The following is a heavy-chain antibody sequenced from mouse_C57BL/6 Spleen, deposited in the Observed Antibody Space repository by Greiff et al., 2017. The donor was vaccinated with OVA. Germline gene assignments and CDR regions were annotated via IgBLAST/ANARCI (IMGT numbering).Heavy chain of an antibody. CDR1: GFTFSDYG. J-gene: IGHJ3*01. Sequence: EVKLMESGGGLVKPGGSLKLSCAASGFTFSDYGMHWVRQAPATGLEWVAYISSGSSTINYADTVKGRFTISRDNAKNNLFLQMTSLRSEDTTMYYCARTYSNYAGGWFAYWGQGTLVTVSA. D-gene: IGHD2-5*01. CDR3: ARTYSNYAGGWFAY. CDR2: ISSGSSTI. V-gene: IGHV5-17*01.